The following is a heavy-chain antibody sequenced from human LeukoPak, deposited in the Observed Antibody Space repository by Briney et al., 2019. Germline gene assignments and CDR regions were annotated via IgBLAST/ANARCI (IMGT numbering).Heavy chain of an antibody. CDR1: GVTFSSYG. CDR2: IWYDGSEK. CDR3: ARGGRGYYLAFDI. D-gene: IGHD3-22*01. V-gene: IGHV3-33*01. J-gene: IGHJ3*02. Sequence: HPGGSLRLSCAASGVTFSSYGMHWVRQAPGKGLEWVAVIWYDGSEKYYGDSVKGRFTISRDNSKNTLYLQMNSLRAEDTAVYFCARGGRGYYLAFDIWGQGTVVTVSS.